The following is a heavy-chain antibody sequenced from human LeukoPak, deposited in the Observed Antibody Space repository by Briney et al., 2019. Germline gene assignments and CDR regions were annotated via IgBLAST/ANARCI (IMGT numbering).Heavy chain of an antibody. J-gene: IGHJ4*02. Sequence: PSETLSLTCAVSGGSINSGSYSWSWIRQPPGKGLEWIGYIYHRGGTYYNPSLKSRVTISVDTSKNQFSLKLSSVTAADTAVYYCASSHYYDHLGPGPGLFDYWGQGTLVTVSS. CDR1: GGSINSGSYS. CDR3: ASSHYYDHLGPGPGLFDY. V-gene: IGHV4-30-2*01. D-gene: IGHD3-22*01. CDR2: IYHRGGT.